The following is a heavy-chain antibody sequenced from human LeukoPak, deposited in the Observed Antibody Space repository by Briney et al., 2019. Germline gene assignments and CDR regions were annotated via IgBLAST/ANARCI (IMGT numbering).Heavy chain of an antibody. CDR1: GGSFSGYY. J-gene: IGHJ4*02. Sequence: SETLSLTCAVYGGSFSGYYWSWIRQPPGKGLEWIGEINHSESTNYNPSPKCPVTISVHSSKNQFSLKLNSVTAADTAVDYCARGLGYCSSTSCYKAKYFDYWGQGTLVTVSS. CDR3: ARGLGYCSSTSCYKAKYFDY. V-gene: IGHV4-34*01. CDR2: INHSEST. D-gene: IGHD2-2*02.